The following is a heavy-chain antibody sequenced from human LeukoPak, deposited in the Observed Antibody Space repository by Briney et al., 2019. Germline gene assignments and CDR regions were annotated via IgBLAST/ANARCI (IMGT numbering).Heavy chain of an antibody. CDR2: ISYDGSNK. Sequence: GGSLRLSCAASGFTFSSYGMHWVRQAPGKGLEWVAVISYDGSNKYYADSVKGRFTISRDNSKNTLYLQMNSLRAEDTAVYYCAKAGGGTTRKGHFQHWGQGTLVTVSS. J-gene: IGHJ1*01. V-gene: IGHV3-30*18. D-gene: IGHD1-1*01. CDR3: AKAGGGTTRKGHFQH. CDR1: GFTFSSYG.